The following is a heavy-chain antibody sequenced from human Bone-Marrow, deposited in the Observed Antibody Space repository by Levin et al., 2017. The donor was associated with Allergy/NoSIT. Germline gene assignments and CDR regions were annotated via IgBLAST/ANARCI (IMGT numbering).Heavy chain of an antibody. CDR2: INPNSGGT. Sequence: ASVKVSCKASGYTFSDYYINWVRQAPGQGLEWMGWINPNSGGTTFAQKFQGRVTLTRDTSSTTANMELSRLRSDDTAVYYCARSYYYDTNYYSYGMDVWGHGTTVTVSS. D-gene: IGHD3-22*01. CDR1: GYTFSDYY. J-gene: IGHJ6*02. CDR3: ARSYYYDTNYYSYGMDV. V-gene: IGHV1-2*02.